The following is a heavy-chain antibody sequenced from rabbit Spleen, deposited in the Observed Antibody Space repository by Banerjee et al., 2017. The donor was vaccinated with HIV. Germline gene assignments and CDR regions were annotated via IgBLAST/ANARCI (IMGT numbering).Heavy chain of an antibody. CDR1: GFTLSSYW. J-gene: IGHJ4*01. CDR2: IDAGSSGNT. Sequence: EESGGDLVKPEGSLTLTCTASGFTLSSYWICWVRQAPGKGLEWIACIDAGSSGNTYYASWAKGRFTISKTSSTTVTLQMTSLTAADTATYFCARGAWSTDCMNLWGPGTLVTVS. CDR3: ARGAWSTDCMNL. D-gene: IGHD7-1*01. V-gene: IGHV1S45*01.